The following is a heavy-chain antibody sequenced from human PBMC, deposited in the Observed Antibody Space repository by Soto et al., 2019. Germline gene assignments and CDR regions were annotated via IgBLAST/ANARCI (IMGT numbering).Heavy chain of an antibody. Sequence: QVQLVQSGAEVKKPGASVKVSCKASGYTFTPYAMHWVRQAPGQRLEWMGWFSPDTGNRKYSQKLQDRVTITGDTSAITVYMELSSLRYEDTAVYYCARRGDVDDFDIWGQGTMVTVST. V-gene: IGHV1-3*01. CDR3: ARRGDVDDFDI. CDR2: FSPDTGNR. CDR1: GYTFTPYA. D-gene: IGHD7-27*01. J-gene: IGHJ3*02.